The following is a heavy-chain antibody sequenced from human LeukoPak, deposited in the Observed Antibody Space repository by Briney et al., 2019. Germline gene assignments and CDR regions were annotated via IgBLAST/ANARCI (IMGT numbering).Heavy chain of an antibody. V-gene: IGHV4-61*08. D-gene: IGHD3-22*01. CDR3: VRDSASTGYMNAFDI. CDR2: IYYSGST. Sequence: SETLSLTCTVSGGSVTSSGYYWSWVRQPPGKGLEYIGYIYYSGSTNYNPSLKSRVTISVDTSKNQFSLKLRSVTAADTAVYYCVRDSASTGYMNAFDIWGQGTMVTVSS. CDR1: GGSVTSSGYY. J-gene: IGHJ3*02.